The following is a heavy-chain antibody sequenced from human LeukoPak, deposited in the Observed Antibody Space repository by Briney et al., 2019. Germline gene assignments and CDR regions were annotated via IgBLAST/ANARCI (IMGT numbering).Heavy chain of an antibody. CDR3: ARGYGDYEGGLDY. CDR2: INSDGSST. CDR1: GFTFSSYW. Sequence: GGSLRLSCAASGFTFSSYWMHWVRQAPGKGLVWVSRINSDGSSTSYADSVKGRFTISRDNAKNTLYLQMNSLRAEDTAVYYCARGYGDYEGGLDYWGQGTLVTVSS. J-gene: IGHJ4*02. V-gene: IGHV3-74*01. D-gene: IGHD4-17*01.